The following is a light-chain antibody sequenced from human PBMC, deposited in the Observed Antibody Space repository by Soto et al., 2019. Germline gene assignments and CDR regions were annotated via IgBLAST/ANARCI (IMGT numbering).Light chain of an antibody. CDR1: QGISSY. CDR2: AAS. CDR3: QQYDSFSGT. J-gene: IGKJ1*01. Sequence: IRMTHSPASLSASTLDRVSITCRASQGISSYLAWYQQKPGKAPKLLIYAASTLQSGVPSRFSGSGSGTEFTLTITNLQPDDFATYYCQQYDSFSGTFGQGTKVDIK. V-gene: IGKV1-8*01.